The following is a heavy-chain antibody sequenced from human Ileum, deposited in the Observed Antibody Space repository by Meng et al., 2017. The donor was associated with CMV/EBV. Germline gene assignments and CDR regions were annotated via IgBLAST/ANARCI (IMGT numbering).Heavy chain of an antibody. CDR1: SISSSSYY. CDR2: IYYSGST. V-gene: IGHV4-39*01. Sequence: SISSSSYYWGWIRQPQGNGLEWIGSIYYSGSTYYNPSLKSRVTISVDTSKNQFSLKLSSVTAADTAVYYCARAHLLRFLEWWYFDYWGQGTLVTVSS. J-gene: IGHJ4*02. D-gene: IGHD3-3*01. CDR3: ARAHLLRFLEWWYFDY.